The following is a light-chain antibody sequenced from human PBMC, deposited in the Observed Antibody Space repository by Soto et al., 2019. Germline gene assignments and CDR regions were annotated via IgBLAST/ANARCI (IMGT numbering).Light chain of an antibody. CDR2: DAS. J-gene: IGKJ1*01. CDR1: QYIGSA. Sequence: EVVLTQSPATLSVSPGDRATLSCRASQYIGSAVAWYQEKPGQAPRLLIYDASIRATGIPARFSGSWSGTDFTLTINGLEPEDSAVYYCQQRGNWPPTWTFGQGTKVDIK. V-gene: IGKV3-11*01. CDR3: QQRGNWPPTWT.